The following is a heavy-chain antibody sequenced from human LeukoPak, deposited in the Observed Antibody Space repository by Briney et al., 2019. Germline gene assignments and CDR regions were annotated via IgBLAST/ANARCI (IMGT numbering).Heavy chain of an antibody. CDR3: ARGGGRPMYYYDSSGYYYFDY. V-gene: IGHV4-59*08. J-gene: IGHJ4*02. CDR1: GGSISSYY. Sequence: SETLSLTCTVSGGSISSYYWSWIRQPPGKGLEWIGYIYYSGSTNYNPSLKCRVTISVDTSKNQFSLKLSSVTAADTAVYYCARGGGRPMYYYDSSGYYYFDYWGQGTLVTVSS. D-gene: IGHD3-22*01. CDR2: IYYSGST.